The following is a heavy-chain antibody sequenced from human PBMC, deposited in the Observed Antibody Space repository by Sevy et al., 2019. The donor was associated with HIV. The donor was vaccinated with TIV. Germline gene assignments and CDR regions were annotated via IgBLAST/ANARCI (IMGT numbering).Heavy chain of an antibody. CDR2: ISYDGSNK. D-gene: IGHD2-2*01. CDR3: ARDPSLIVVVPAATFFDY. CDR1: GFTFSSYA. J-gene: IGHJ4*02. V-gene: IGHV3-30*04. Sequence: GGSLRLSCAASGFTFSSYAMHWVRQAPGKGLEWVAVISYDGSNKYYADSVKGRFTSSRDNSKNTPYLQMNSLRAEDTAVYYCARDPSLIVVVPAATFFDYWGQGTLVTVSS.